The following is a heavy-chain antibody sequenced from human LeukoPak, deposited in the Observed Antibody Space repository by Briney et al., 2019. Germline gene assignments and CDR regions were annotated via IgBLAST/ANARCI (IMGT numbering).Heavy chain of an antibody. CDR3: AAGVGLGWFDP. Sequence: SETLSLTCTVSGGSNSSGDYYWSWIRQPPGKGLEWIGYIYYSGSTYYNPSLKSRVTISVDTSKNQFSLKLSSVTAADTAVYYCAAGVGLGWFDPWGQGTLVTVSS. CDR2: IYYSGST. J-gene: IGHJ5*02. CDR1: GGSNSSGDYY. D-gene: IGHD3-3*01. V-gene: IGHV4-30-4*01.